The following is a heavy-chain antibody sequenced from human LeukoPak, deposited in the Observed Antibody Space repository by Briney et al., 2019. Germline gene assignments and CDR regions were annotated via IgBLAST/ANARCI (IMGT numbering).Heavy chain of an antibody. Sequence: SQTLSLTCAVSGGSISSGGYSWSWMRQPPGKGLEWIGYIYHSGSTYYNPSLKSRVTISVDRSKNQFSLKLSSVTAADTAVYYCARGAPLADYYDSSTYSPDFDYWGQGTLVTVSS. V-gene: IGHV4-30-2*01. CDR3: ARGAPLADYYDSSTYSPDFDY. CDR2: IYHSGST. J-gene: IGHJ4*02. D-gene: IGHD3-22*01. CDR1: GGSISSGGYS.